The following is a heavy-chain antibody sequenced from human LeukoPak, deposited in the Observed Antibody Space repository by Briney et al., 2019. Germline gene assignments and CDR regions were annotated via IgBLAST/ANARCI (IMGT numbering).Heavy chain of an antibody. CDR1: GYTFTSYD. CDR3: ARGRGYCTNGVCHRRFDY. Sequence: ASVKVSCKASGYTFTSYDINWVRQATGQGLEWMGWMNPSSANTGYAQKFQGRVTMTRNTSISTAYMELSSLRSEDTAVYHCARGRGYCTNGVCHRRFDYWGQGTLVTVSS. D-gene: IGHD2-8*01. J-gene: IGHJ4*02. CDR2: MNPSSANT. V-gene: IGHV1-8*01.